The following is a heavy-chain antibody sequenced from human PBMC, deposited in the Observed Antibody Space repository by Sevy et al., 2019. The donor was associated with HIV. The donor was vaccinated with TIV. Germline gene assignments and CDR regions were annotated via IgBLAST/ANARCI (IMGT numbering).Heavy chain of an antibody. CDR1: GYTFTSYG. CDR2: ISAYNGNT. J-gene: IGHJ6*03. V-gene: IGHV1-18*04. CDR3: ARYYYDSSGYYSYYYYMDV. D-gene: IGHD3-22*01. Sequence: ASVKVSCKASGYTFTSYGISWVRQAPGQGLEWMGWISAYNGNTNYAQKLQGRVTMTTDTSTSTAYMELRSLRSDDTAVHYCARYYYDSSGYYSYYYYMDVWGKGTTVTVSS.